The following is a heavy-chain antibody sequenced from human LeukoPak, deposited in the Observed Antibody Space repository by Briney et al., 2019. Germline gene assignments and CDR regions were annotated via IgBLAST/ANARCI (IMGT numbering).Heavy chain of an antibody. Sequence: GGSLRLSCAASGFTFSNYAMHWVRQAPGKGLEWVAVVSYDGNNLYYADSVKGRLTISRDNSKNTLYLQMNSLRAEDTAVYYCARVLSDSSGWYYFDYWGQGTLVTVSS. CDR2: VSYDGNNL. J-gene: IGHJ4*02. CDR1: GFTFSNYA. V-gene: IGHV3-30*14. D-gene: IGHD6-19*01. CDR3: ARVLSDSSGWYYFDY.